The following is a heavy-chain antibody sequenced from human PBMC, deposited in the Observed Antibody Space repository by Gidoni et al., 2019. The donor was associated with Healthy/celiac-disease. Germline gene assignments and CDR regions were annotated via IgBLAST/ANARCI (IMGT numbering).Heavy chain of an antibody. J-gene: IGHJ6*02. CDR2: ISSSSSTI. Sequence: EVQLVESGGGLVQPGGSLRLSCAASGFTFSSYSMTWVRQAPGKGLEWVSYISSSSSTIYYADSVKGRFTISRDNAKNSLYLQMNSLRDEDTAVYYCASLRLGELSSPYYYGMDVWGQGTTVTVSS. V-gene: IGHV3-48*02. D-gene: IGHD3-16*02. CDR1: GFTFSSYS. CDR3: ASLRLGELSSPYYYGMDV.